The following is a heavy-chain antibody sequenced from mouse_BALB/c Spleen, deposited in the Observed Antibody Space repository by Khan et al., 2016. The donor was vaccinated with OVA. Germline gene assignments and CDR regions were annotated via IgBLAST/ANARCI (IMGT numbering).Heavy chain of an antibody. Sequence: QLEESGPGLVKPSQSLSLTCTVTGYSITSDYAWNWIRQFPGNKLEWMGYISYSGRTNYNPALKSRIYITRDTSKNQFFLQLNSVTTEDTATDYCARDGSRYNYAMDYWGQGTSVTVSS. V-gene: IGHV3-2*02. CDR1: GYSITSDYA. CDR2: ISYSGRT. CDR3: ARDGSRYNYAMDY. D-gene: IGHD2-3*01. J-gene: IGHJ4*01.